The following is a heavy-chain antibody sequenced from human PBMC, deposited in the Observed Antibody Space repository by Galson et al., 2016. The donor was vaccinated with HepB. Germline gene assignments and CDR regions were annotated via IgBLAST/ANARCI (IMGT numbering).Heavy chain of an antibody. V-gene: IGHV3-23*01. Sequence: SLRLSCAASGFTFNTYAMTWVRQAPGKGLECVATISGNGIGTAYAGSVKGRFTISRDNSKNTVYLQMNSLRAEDTAVYYCAKGGDLWSGYYGGLWGQGTLVTVSS. CDR1: GFTFNTYA. CDR3: AKGGDLWSGYYGGL. J-gene: IGHJ4*02. CDR2: ISGNGIGT. D-gene: IGHD3-3*01.